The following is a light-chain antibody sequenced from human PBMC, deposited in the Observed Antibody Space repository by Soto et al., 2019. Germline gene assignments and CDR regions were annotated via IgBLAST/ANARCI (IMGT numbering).Light chain of an antibody. J-gene: IGKJ1*01. CDR1: QSVSSSY. Sequence: DIVMTQSPATLSVSPVERATLSCRASQSVSSSYLAWYQQKPGQAPRLLIYGASSRATGIPDRFSGSGSGTDFTLTISRLEPEDFAVYYCQQYGSSPRTFGQGTKVDI. CDR3: QQYGSSPRT. V-gene: IGKV3-20*01. CDR2: GAS.